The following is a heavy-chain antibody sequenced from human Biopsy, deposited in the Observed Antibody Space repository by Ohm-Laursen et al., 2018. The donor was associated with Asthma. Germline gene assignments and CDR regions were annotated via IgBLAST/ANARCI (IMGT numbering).Heavy chain of an antibody. J-gene: IGHJ4*02. V-gene: IGHV1-69*01. D-gene: IGHD2-2*01. CDR2: INSVFGTT. CDR1: GGTFNTYV. CDR3: ARKAGSCISRTCYSLDF. Sequence: SSVKVSCKSLGGTFNTYVIGWVRQAPGQGLEWMGGINSVFGTTTYPQKFRDRVTITADDSTSIVYMELSSLRSEDTAVYYCARKAGSCISRTCYSLDFWGQGTLVTVSS.